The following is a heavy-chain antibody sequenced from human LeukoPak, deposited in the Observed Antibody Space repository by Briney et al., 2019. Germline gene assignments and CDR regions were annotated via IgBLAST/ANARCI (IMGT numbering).Heavy chain of an antibody. Sequence: SETLSLICTVSGGSISSSSYYWSWIRQPPGKGLEWIGYIYYSGSTNYNPSLKSRVTISVDTSKNQFSLKLSSVTAADRAADYSTIQAYTGYSEYWGQGALVSVSS. CDR3: TIQAYTGYSEY. D-gene: IGHD2-8*02. CDR2: IYYSGST. V-gene: IGHV4-61*01. CDR1: GGSISSSSYY. J-gene: IGHJ4*02.